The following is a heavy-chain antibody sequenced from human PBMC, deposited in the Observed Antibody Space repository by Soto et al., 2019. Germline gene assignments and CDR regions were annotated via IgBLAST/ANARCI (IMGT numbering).Heavy chain of an antibody. V-gene: IGHV3-7*04. D-gene: IGHD3-10*01. J-gene: IGHJ4*02. CDR3: VWSSGWTGDY. CDR2: IRQDGSEI. CDR1: GFAFSNYW. Sequence: EVQLVESGGGLVQPGGSLRLSCETSGFAFSNYWMSWVRQLPGKGLEWVANIRQDGSEINYVDSVRGRFTISRDNAKSTLNLQMNSLRAEDTAVYHCVWSSGWTGDYWGQGILVTVSS.